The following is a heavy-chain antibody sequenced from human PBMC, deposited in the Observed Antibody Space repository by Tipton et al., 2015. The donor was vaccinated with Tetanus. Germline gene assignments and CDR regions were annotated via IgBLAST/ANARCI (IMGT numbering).Heavy chain of an antibody. V-gene: IGHV4-30-4*01. CDR3: ARLTCSSPSCYYYYYYYVDV. J-gene: IGHJ6*03. Sequence: LRLSCSVSGDSIRSEDYYWGWIRQSPGKGLEWLGYIYYSGSTYNNPSLKSRVSISLDASKNQFSLSLNSVTAADSATYYCARLTCSSPSCYYYYYYYVDVWGTGTAVAVPS. CDR1: GDSIRSEDYY. CDR2: IYYSGST. D-gene: IGHD2-2*01.